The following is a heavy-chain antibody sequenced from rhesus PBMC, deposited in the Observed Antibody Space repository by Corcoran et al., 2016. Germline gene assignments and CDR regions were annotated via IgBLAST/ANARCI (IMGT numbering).Heavy chain of an antibody. CDR3: ARDPGSSGSYYHYDSNFDY. V-gene: IGHV4-169*02. Sequence: QLQLQESGPGLVKSSETLSVICAVSGGSISSSYWSWLRQAPGKGLEWIGYIYGSGSSTYYNPSLKIRVSLAVDTSNDQLSLKLSSVTAADTAVYYCARDPGSSGSYYHYDSNFDYCGQGVLVTVSS. J-gene: IGHJ4*01. CDR1: GGSISSSY. CDR2: IYGSGSST. D-gene: IGHD3-16*01.